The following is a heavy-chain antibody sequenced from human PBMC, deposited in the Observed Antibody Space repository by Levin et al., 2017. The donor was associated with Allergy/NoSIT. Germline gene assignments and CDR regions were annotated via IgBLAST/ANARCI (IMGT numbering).Heavy chain of an antibody. CDR1: GFTFSAYS. J-gene: IGHJ4*02. CDR3: ARDPATSGYYPDS. D-gene: IGHD3-22*01. Sequence: SCAASGFTFSAYSMNWVRQAPGKGLEWVSYISSSSSTIYSADSVKARFSISRDNAKNSLYLQMNNLRDEDTAVYYCARDPATSGYYPDSWGQGTLVTVSS. V-gene: IGHV3-48*02. CDR2: ISSSSSTI.